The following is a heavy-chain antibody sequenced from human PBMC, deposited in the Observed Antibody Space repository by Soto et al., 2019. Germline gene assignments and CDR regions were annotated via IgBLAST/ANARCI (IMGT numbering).Heavy chain of an antibody. CDR1: GFTFSDYY. Sequence: PGGSLRLSCAASGFTFSDYYISWIRQATGQGLKWLSYISDSGNTIYYADSVKGRFTVSRENEKHSVYLQMRSLSAEDTDVYYCARDSHIPRMENLFNYYGEATMVTVYS. CDR2: ISDSGNTI. CDR3: ARDSHIPRMENLFNY. J-gene: IGHJ4*02. V-gene: IGHV3-11*01. D-gene: IGHD2-2*02.